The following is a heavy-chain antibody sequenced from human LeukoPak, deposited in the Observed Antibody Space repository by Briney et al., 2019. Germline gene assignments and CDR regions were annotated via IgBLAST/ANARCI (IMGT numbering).Heavy chain of an antibody. CDR1: GGTFSSYT. Sequence: ASVKVSCKASGGTFSSYTISWVRQAPGQGLEWMGWISVYNGNTNYAQKVQGRVTMTTDTSTSTAYMELGSLRSDDTAVYYCARDYLAVVGRDPPTDYWGQGTLVTVSS. D-gene: IGHD6-19*01. CDR2: ISVYNGNT. V-gene: IGHV1-18*01. CDR3: ARDYLAVVGRDPPTDY. J-gene: IGHJ4*02.